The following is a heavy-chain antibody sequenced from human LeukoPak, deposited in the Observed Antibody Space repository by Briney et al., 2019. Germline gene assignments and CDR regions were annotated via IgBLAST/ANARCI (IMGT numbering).Heavy chain of an antibody. J-gene: IGHJ4*02. CDR3: ARGSYYDFWSGKGEFDY. CDR2: MNPNSGNT. CDR1: GYTFTSYD. D-gene: IGHD3-3*01. Sequence: ASVKVSCKASGYTFTSYDINWVRQATGQGLEWMGWMNPNSGNTGYAQKFQGRVTMTRNTSISTAYMELSSLRSEDTAVYYCARGSYYDFWSGKGEFDYWGQGTPVTVSS. V-gene: IGHV1-8*01.